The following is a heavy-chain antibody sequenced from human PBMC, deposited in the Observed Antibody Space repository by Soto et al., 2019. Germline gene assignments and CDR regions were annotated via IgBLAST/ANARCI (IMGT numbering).Heavy chain of an antibody. J-gene: IGHJ4*03. CDR1: GFNFGPFW. Sequence: HPGGSLRLSCAASGFNFGPFWMHWVRQAPGKGLVWVSHINSDGTTIVYADSVKGRFTISRDNAKNTLYLQMNSLRVEDTAVYFCVRDRGYPDSLDIWGPGTLVTVSS. D-gene: IGHD3-10*01. V-gene: IGHV3-74*01. CDR3: VRDRGYPDSLDI. CDR2: INSDGTTI.